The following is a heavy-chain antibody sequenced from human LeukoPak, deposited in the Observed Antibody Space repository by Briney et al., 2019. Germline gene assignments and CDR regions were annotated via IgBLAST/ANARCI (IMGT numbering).Heavy chain of an antibody. Sequence: AGGSLRLSCAVPGLSLRNVWMNWLRQAPGKGLEWVGLIKRETDGGTTDFAAPVKGRFTISRDDSKNTLYLQMNRLTSEDTAVYYCAQGSGFYYDYWGQGTLVTVSS. V-gene: IGHV3-15*07. CDR2: IKRETDGGTT. CDR1: GLSLRNVW. J-gene: IGHJ4*02. D-gene: IGHD3-22*01. CDR3: AQGSGFYYDY.